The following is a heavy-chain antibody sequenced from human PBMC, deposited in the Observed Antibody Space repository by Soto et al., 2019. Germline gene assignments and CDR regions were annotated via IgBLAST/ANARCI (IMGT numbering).Heavy chain of an antibody. CDR2: IYYSGST. CDR1: GGSISSGCYY. Sequence: TSETLSLTCTVSGGSISSGCYYWSWIRQHPGKGLEWIGYIYYSGSTYYNPSLKSRVTISVDTSKNQFSLKLSSVTAADTAVYYCARGWGKLERHRYDYWGQGTLVTVSS. CDR3: ARGWGKLERHRYDY. V-gene: IGHV4-31*03. D-gene: IGHD1-1*01. J-gene: IGHJ4*02.